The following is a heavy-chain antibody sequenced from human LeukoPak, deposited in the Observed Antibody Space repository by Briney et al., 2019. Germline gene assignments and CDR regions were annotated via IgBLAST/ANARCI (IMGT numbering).Heavy chain of an antibody. CDR2: INHSGST. CDR3: ARGRPGSSTSRTLRRFDP. V-gene: IGHV4-34*01. J-gene: IGHJ5*02. Sequence: SETLSLTCAVYGGSFSGYYWSWIRQPPGKGLEWIGEINHSGSTNYNPSLKSRVTISADTSKNQFSLKLSSVTAADTAVYYCARGRPGSSTSRTLRRFDPWGQGTLVTVSS. CDR1: GGSFSGYY. D-gene: IGHD2-2*01.